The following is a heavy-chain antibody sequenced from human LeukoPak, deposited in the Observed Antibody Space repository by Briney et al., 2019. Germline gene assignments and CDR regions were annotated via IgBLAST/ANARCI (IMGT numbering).Heavy chain of an antibody. J-gene: IGHJ5*02. CDR2: INHSGST. CDR3: ARGSVVVVAAIRWFDP. D-gene: IGHD2-15*01. V-gene: IGHV4-34*01. CDR1: GGSFSGYY. Sequence: PSETLSLTCAVYGGSFSGYYWSWIRQPPGKGLEWIGEINHSGSTNYNPSLKSRVTISVDTSKNQFSLKLSSVTAADTAAYYCARGSVVVVAAIRWFDPWGQGTLVTVSS.